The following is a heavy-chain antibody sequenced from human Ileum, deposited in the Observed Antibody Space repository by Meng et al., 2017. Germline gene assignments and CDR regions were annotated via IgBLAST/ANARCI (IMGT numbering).Heavy chain of an antibody. V-gene: IGHV4-61*08. CDR3: ARVHWGSLDY. J-gene: IGHJ4*02. CDR1: GGSVSSAGYQ. CDR2: AST. Sequence: QVQLPESGPGLVRPSETLSLICTVSGGSVSSAGYQWGWIRQPPGKGLEWIGYASTNYNPSLKSRVTISLDTSKNQFSLKLSSVTAADTAVYYCARVHWGSLDYWGQGILVTVSS. D-gene: IGHD7-27*01.